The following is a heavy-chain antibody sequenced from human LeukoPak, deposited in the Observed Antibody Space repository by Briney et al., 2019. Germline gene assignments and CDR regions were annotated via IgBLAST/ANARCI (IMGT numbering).Heavy chain of an antibody. CDR3: ARGGGAAAGQKFDY. D-gene: IGHD6-13*01. Sequence: SQTLSLTCTVSGGSISSGRYYWSWIRQPAGKGLEWIWRIYTSGSTNYNPSLKSRVTISVDTSKNQFSLKLSSVTAADTAVYYCARGGGAAAGQKFDYWGQGTLVTVSS. J-gene: IGHJ4*02. CDR2: IYTSGST. CDR1: GGSISSGRYY. V-gene: IGHV4-61*02.